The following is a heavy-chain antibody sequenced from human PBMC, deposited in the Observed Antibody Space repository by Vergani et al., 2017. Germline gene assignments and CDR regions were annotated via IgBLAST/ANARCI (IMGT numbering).Heavy chain of an antibody. V-gene: IGHV3-49*03. CDR3: VRVKGSNWNDHLYDI. Sequence: EVQLVESGGDLVQPGRSLRLSCTASGFTFGYYAMDWFRQAPGQGLEWVGGIRSKASGQAKIYSASVKGRFTISRDDSKSYLYLQMNSLQTEDTALYYCVRVKGSNWNDHLYDIWGQGTLVTVSS. D-gene: IGHD1-1*01. J-gene: IGHJ3*02. CDR1: GFTFGYYA. CDR2: IRSKASGQAK.